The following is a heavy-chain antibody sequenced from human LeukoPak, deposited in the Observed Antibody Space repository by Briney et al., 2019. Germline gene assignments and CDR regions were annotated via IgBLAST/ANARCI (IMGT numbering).Heavy chain of an antibody. V-gene: IGHV4-34*01. D-gene: IGHD4-23*01. J-gene: IGHJ4*02. Sequence: PSETLSLTCAVYGGSFSGYYWSWIRQPPGKGLEWIGEINHSGSTNYSPSLKSRVTISVDTSKNQFSLKLSSVTAADTAVYYCARTLRSTTVVTFDYWGQGTLVAVSS. CDR2: INHSGST. CDR3: ARTLRSTTVVTFDY. CDR1: GGSFSGYY.